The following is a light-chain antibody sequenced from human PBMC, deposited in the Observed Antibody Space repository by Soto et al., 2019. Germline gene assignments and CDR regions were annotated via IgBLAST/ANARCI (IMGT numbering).Light chain of an antibody. J-gene: IGKJ4*01. V-gene: IGKV3-11*01. Sequence: EIVLTQSPDTLSLSPGERATLACRASQSVDNYLAWYQQRPGQAPRLLIYDASNRASGIPARFSGSGSWTDFTLTLSSLEPEDFAVYYCQQRSTGPPLTFGGGTKVEIK. CDR1: QSVDNY. CDR2: DAS. CDR3: QQRSTGPPLT.